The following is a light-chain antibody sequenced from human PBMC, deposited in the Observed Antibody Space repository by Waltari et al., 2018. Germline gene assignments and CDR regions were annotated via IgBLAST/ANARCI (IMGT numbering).Light chain of an antibody. Sequence: QSALTQPPSVSGSPGQSVTISCTGTSSEVGTYNRVSWYQKPPGTAPKLIIFDLSSRPSGVPDRFSGSKSGSTASLTISGLQAEDEGDYYCSSYTPSGTLVFGGGTKLTVL. CDR1: SSEVGTYNR. J-gene: IGLJ2*01. V-gene: IGLV2-18*02. CDR3: SSYTPSGTLV. CDR2: DLS.